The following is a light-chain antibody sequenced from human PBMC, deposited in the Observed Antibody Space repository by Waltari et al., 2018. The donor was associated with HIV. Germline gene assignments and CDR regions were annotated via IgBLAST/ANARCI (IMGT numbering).Light chain of an antibody. CDR1: SSDVGAYDY. J-gene: IGLJ2*01. Sequence: QSALTQPRSVSGSPGQSVTISCTGTSSDVGAYDYVSWYQQHPGKAPKLIIYDVSQRPSGVPDRFSGSKSGDTGSLTISGLQGEDEAEYYCCSYAGAYTVILGGGTKLTVL. CDR2: DVS. CDR3: CSYAGAYTVI. V-gene: IGLV2-11*01.